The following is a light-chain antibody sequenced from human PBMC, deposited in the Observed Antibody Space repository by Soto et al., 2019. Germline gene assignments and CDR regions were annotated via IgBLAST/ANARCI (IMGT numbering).Light chain of an antibody. Sequence: IVLTQSPGTLSLSPGERATLSCRASQSVSSSYLAWYQQKPGQAPRLLIYGASSRATGIPDRFSGSGSGTDFTLTISRLEPEDFAVYYCQQYGILSWTFGQGTKVDIK. J-gene: IGKJ1*01. CDR3: QQYGILSWT. V-gene: IGKV3-20*01. CDR2: GAS. CDR1: QSVSSSY.